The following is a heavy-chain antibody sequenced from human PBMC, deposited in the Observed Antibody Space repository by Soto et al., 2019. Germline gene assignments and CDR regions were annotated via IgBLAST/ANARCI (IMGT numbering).Heavy chain of an antibody. CDR2: ISYDGSNK. CDR3: AKDLGGGSYKY. D-gene: IGHD1-26*01. V-gene: IGHV3-30*18. J-gene: IGHJ4*02. Sequence: GGSLRLSCAASGFTFSSYGMHWVRQAPGKGLEWVAVISYDGSNKYYADSVKGRFTISRDNSKNTLYLQMNSLRAEDTAVYYCAKDLGGGSYKYWGQGTLVTVSS. CDR1: GFTFSSYG.